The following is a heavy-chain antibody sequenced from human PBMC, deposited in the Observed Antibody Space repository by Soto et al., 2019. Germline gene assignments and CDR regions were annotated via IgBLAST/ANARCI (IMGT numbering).Heavy chain of an antibody. V-gene: IGHV3-11*01. CDR1: GFTFSDSY. Sequence: QVQLVESGGGLVKPGGSLRLSCAASGFTFSDSYMSWIRQAPGKGLEWLSYISSSGSTISYADSVRGRFTISRDNAKDSLYLQMNRLRVEDTAVYYCASVSTTQMRYWGQGILVTVSS. CDR2: ISSSGSTI. J-gene: IGHJ4*02. CDR3: ASVSTTQMRY.